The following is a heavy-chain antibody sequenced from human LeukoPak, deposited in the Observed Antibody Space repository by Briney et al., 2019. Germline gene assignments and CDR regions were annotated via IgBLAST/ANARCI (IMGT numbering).Heavy chain of an antibody. CDR1: GYTFTGYY. CDR3: ARYSARGGWYAY. Sequence: GASVKVSCKASGYTFTGYYMHWVRQAPGQGLEWMGGIIPIFGTANYAQKFQGRVTITADKSTSTAYMELSSLRSEDTAVYYCARYSARGGWYAYWGQGTLVTVSS. CDR2: IIPIFGTA. D-gene: IGHD6-19*01. V-gene: IGHV1-69*06. J-gene: IGHJ4*02.